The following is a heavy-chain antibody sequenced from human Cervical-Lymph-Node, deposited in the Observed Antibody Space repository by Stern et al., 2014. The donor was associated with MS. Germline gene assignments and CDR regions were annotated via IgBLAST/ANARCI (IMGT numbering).Heavy chain of an antibody. J-gene: IGHJ4*02. CDR3: ARGYTTSSGRPDY. D-gene: IGHD6-6*01. Sequence: QVQLQESGPGLVKPSETLSLTCTVSGGSTSSYYWSWIRQPPGKGLEWIGYISSSGGPNYTPSLKSRFTITLDTSKNHFPLTLSSGTAADTAVYYCARGYTTSSGRPDYWGQGTLVTVSS. V-gene: IGHV4-59*08. CDR1: GGSTSSYY. CDR2: ISSSGGP.